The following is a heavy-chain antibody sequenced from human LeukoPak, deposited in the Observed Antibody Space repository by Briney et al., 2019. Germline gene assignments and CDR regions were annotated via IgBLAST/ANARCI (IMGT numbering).Heavy chain of an antibody. Sequence: SQTLSLTCTVSGDSINSGGYYWSWIRQPAGKGLEWIGHIYSSGSTNYNPSLKSQVTISVDTSKNQFSLKLNSVTVADTAVYYCARDRAVGGRFFDLWGQGILLSVSS. CDR1: GDSINSGGYY. D-gene: IGHD6-19*01. J-gene: IGHJ4*02. CDR2: IYSSGST. V-gene: IGHV4-61*09. CDR3: ARDRAVGGRFFDL.